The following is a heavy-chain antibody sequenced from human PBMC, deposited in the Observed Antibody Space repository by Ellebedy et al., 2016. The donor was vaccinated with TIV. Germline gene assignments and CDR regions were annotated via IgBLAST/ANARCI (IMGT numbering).Heavy chain of an antibody. J-gene: IGHJ3*02. V-gene: IGHV3-66*01. CDR2: IYGADTT. Sequence: ETLSLTCTVSGGSLSSSPYYWGWIRQAPGKGLEWISLIYGADTTFYADSLKGRFIISRDSSKNTVYLQMNDLRAEDTAVYYCAVNGFYYVRRVFDIWGQGTMVTVSS. CDR3: AVNGFYYVRRVFDI. CDR1: GGSLSSSPYY. D-gene: IGHD3-22*01.